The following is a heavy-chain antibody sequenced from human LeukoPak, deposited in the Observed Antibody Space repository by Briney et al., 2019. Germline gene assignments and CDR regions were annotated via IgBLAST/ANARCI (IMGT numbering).Heavy chain of an antibody. D-gene: IGHD2-21*01. CDR2: INHSGST. V-gene: IGHV4-34*01. Sequence: SETLSLTRAVYGGSFSGYYWSWIRQPPGKGLEWIGEINHSGSTNYSPSLKSRVTISVDTSKNQFSLKLSSVTAADTAVYYCARVVPPYYYFDYWGQGTLVTVSS. CDR3: ARVVPPYYYFDY. J-gene: IGHJ4*02. CDR1: GGSFSGYY.